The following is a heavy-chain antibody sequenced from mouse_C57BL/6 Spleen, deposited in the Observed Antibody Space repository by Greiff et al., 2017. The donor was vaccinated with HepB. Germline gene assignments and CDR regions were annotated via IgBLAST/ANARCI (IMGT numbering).Heavy chain of an antibody. CDR2: IDPSDSYT. D-gene: IGHD1-1*02. J-gene: IGHJ4*01. V-gene: IGHV1-50*01. CDR3: ARGVEDY. Sequence: VQLQQPGAELVKPGASVKLSCKASGYTFTSYWMQWVKQRPGQGLEWIGEIDPSDSYTNYNQKFKGKATLTVDTSSSTAYMQLSSLTSEDSAVYYCARGVEDYWGQGTSVTVSS. CDR1: GYTFTSYW.